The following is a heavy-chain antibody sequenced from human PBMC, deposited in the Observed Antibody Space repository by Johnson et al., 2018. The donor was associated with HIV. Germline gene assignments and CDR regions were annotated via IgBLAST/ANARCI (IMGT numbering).Heavy chain of an antibody. V-gene: IGHV3-15*01. CDR2: IKSKTDGGTT. CDR1: GFTFSNAW. CDR3: TTDRGGEIAVAGPDAFDI. J-gene: IGHJ3*02. Sequence: MQLLESGGGLVKPGGSLRLSCAASGFTFSNAWMSWVRQAPGKGLEWVGRIKSKTDGGTTDYAAPVKGRFTISRDDSKNTLYLQMNSLKTEDTAVYYCTTDRGGEIAVAGPDAFDIWGQGTMVTVSS. D-gene: IGHD6-19*01.